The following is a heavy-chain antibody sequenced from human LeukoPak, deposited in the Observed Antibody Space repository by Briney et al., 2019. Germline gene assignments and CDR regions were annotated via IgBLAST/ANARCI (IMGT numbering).Heavy chain of an antibody. CDR1: GFTFSSYW. CDR3: ARGDRDGYRLYYFDY. Sequence: GGSLRLSCAASGFTFSSYWMHWVRQAPGKGLEWVSSISSSGAYIYYADSMKGRFTTSRDSAKSSLYLQMNSLRAEDTAVYYCARGDRDGYRLYYFDYWGQGTLVTVSS. CDR2: ISSSGAYI. D-gene: IGHD5-24*01. V-gene: IGHV3-21*01. J-gene: IGHJ4*02.